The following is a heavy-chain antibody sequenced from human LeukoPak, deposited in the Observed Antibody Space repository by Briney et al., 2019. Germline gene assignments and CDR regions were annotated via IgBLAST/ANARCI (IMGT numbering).Heavy chain of an antibody. CDR2: LSGSGGST. CDR1: GFTFSSYA. J-gene: IGHJ4*02. CDR3: AKDQGSSSWYVFGN. V-gene: IGHV3-23*01. Sequence: GGSLRLSCAASGFTFSSYAMNWVRQAPGKGLEWVSVLSGSGGSTYYADSVKGRFTISRDNSTNTLYLQMNSLRAEDTAVYYCAKDQGSSSWYVFGNWGQGTLVTVSS. D-gene: IGHD6-13*01.